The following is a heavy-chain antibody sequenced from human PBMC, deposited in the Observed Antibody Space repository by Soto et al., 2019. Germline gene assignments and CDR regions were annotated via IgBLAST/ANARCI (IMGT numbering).Heavy chain of an antibody. J-gene: IGHJ4*02. CDR3: AAGSLRFLEWLLSPPDY. D-gene: IGHD3-3*01. V-gene: IGHV5-51*01. CDR1: GYSFTSYW. Sequence: GESLKISRKGSGYSFTSYWIGWVRQMPGKGLEWMGIIYPGDSDTRYSPSFQGQVTISADKSISTAYLQWSSLKASDTAMYYCAAGSLRFLEWLLSPPDYWGQGTLVTVSS. CDR2: IYPGDSDT.